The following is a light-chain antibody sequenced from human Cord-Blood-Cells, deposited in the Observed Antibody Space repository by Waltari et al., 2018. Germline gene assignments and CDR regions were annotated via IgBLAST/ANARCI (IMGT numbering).Light chain of an antibody. J-gene: IGKJ4*01. CDR1: QSISSY. V-gene: IGKV1-39*01. Sequence: DIQMTQSPSSLSASVGDRVTITCRASQSISSYLNLYQQKPGKAPKLLIYAASSLQSWVPSRFSGSGSGTDFTLTISSLQPEDFATYYCQQSYSTLLTFGGGTKVEIK. CDR3: QQSYSTLLT. CDR2: AAS.